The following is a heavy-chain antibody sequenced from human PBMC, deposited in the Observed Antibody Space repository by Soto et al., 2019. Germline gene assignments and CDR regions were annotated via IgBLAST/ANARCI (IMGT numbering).Heavy chain of an antibody. J-gene: IGHJ6*02. CDR1: GGSISSGGYY. Sequence: QVQLQESGPGLVKPSQTLSLTCTVSGGSISSGGYYWSWIRQHPGKGLEWIGYIYYSGSTYYNPSLRSRFTISVDTAKDQFSLRLGSVTAADPAVYYCARVCGGDCHYGMDAWGQGTTVTASS. D-gene: IGHD2-21*02. CDR3: ARVCGGDCHYGMDA. V-gene: IGHV4-31*03. CDR2: IYYSGST.